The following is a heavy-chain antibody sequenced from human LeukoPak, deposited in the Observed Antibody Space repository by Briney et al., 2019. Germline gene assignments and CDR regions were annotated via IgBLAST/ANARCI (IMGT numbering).Heavy chain of an antibody. CDR3: AKDRGLWFGELLQPADAFDI. CDR2: ISYDGNNK. V-gene: IGHV3-30*18. D-gene: IGHD3-10*01. J-gene: IGHJ3*02. CDR1: GFTFSSYG. Sequence: GGSLRLSCAAPGFTFSSYGMHWVRQAPGKGLEWVAVISYDGNNKYYADSVKGRFTISRDNSKYTLYLEMNSLRDEDTAVYYCAKDRGLWFGELLQPADAFDIWGQGTLVTVSS.